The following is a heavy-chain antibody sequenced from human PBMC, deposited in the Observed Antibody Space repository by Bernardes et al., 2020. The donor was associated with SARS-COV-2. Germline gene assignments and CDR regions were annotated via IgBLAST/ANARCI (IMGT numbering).Heavy chain of an antibody. D-gene: IGHD2-15*01. CDR1: GFTFSNSA. Sequence: GGSLRLSCEASGFTFSNSAMSWVRHTPGKGLEWVSGISNNGLATYYADSVKGRFTISRDNSKNTLYVHMNSLRVDDTAIYYCARGDGWSIEYWGQGVPVTVSS. CDR3: ARGDGWSIEY. V-gene: IGHV3-23*01. CDR2: ISNNGLAT. J-gene: IGHJ4*02.